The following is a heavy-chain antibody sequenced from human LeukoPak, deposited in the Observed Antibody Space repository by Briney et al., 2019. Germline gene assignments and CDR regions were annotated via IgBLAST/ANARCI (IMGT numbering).Heavy chain of an antibody. D-gene: IGHD6-19*01. CDR3: ARRKWLVPTGNWFDP. Sequence: SETLSLTCTVSGGSISSSSYYWGWIRQPPGQGLEWIGSIYYSGSTYYNPSLKSRVTISVDTSKNQFSLKLSSVTAADTAVYYCARRKWLVPTGNWFDPWGQGTLVTVSS. CDR1: GGSISSSSYY. CDR2: IYYSGST. V-gene: IGHV4-39*01. J-gene: IGHJ5*02.